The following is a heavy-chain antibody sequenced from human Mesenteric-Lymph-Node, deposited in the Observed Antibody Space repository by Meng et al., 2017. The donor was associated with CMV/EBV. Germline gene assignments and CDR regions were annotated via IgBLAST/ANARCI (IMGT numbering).Heavy chain of an antibody. CDR2: INPSGGST. V-gene: IGHV1-46*02. CDR3: ARGRHPYVFFDY. CDR1: GYTFNSYY. J-gene: IGHJ4*02. D-gene: IGHD2-8*01. Sequence: WEASGYTFNSYYIHWVRQAPGQGLEWMGIINPSGGSTTYAQKFQGRVTMTRDTSTSTVYMELSSLRSEDTAVYYCARGRHPYVFFDYWGQGTLVTVSS.